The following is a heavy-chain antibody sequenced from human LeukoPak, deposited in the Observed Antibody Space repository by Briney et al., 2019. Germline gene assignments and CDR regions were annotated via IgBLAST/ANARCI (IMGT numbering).Heavy chain of an antibody. CDR2: LKYDGSEK. CDR1: GFTFSSYW. Sequence: PGGSLRLSCAASGFTFSSYWMNWDRQAPGKWLEWVASLKYDGSEKYHVDSVKGRFTISRDNAKNSLYLQMNSLRAEDTAIYYCARDGPAAGLYFDYWGQGTLVAVSS. D-gene: IGHD6-13*01. CDR3: ARDGPAAGLYFDY. V-gene: IGHV3-7*01. J-gene: IGHJ4*02.